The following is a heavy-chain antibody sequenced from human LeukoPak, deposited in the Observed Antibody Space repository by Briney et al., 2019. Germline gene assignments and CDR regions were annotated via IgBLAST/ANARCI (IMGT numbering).Heavy chain of an antibody. J-gene: IGHJ4*02. D-gene: IGHD4-11*01. CDR1: GFTFSSYW. CDR3: ASEVNNYKYVDY. CDR2: INSDGSST. Sequence: PGGSLRLSCAASGFTFSSYWMHWVRQAPGKGLVWVSRINSDGSSTSYADSVKGRFTISRDNAKNTLYLQMNSLRAEDTAVYYCASEVNNYKYVDYWGQGTLVTVSS. V-gene: IGHV3-74*01.